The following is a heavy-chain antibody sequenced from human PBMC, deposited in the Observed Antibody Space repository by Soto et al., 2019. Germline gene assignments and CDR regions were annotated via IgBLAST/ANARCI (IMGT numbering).Heavy chain of an antibody. J-gene: IGHJ4*02. CDR2: ISAYKGNT. D-gene: IGHD6-13*01. CDR1: GYTFTSYA. CDR3: VRDLAAGTCDY. V-gene: IGHV1-18*01. Sequence: QVQLVQSRDEVRKPGASVRVSCKPSGYTFTSYAISWVRQAPGQGLEWMGWISAYKGNTNYAQKLRGRVTMTTDTSTSTAYMELRSLRSDDTAVYYCVRDLAAGTCDYWGQGTLVTVSS.